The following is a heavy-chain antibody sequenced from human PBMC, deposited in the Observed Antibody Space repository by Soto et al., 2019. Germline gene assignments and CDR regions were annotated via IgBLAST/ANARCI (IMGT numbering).Heavy chain of an antibody. CDR1: GGSISSGGYY. CDR3: ASLSAGYYYDSSGYYFDY. D-gene: IGHD3-22*01. Sequence: PSETLSLTCTVSGGSISSGGYYWSWIRQRPGKGLEWIGYIYYSGSTYYNPSLNSRVSISVDTSKNQFSLKMSSMAAADTAVYYCASLSAGYYYDSSGYYFDYWGQGTLVTVSS. V-gene: IGHV4-31*03. J-gene: IGHJ4*02. CDR2: IYYSGST.